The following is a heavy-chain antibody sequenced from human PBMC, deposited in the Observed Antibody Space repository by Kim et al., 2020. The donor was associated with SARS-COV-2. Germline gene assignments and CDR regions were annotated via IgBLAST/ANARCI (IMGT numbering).Heavy chain of an antibody. CDR3: ARSSSPHVSYYYGMDV. Sequence: SETLSLTCAVYGGSFSGYYWSWIRQPPGKGLEWIGEINHSGSTNYNPSLKSRVTISVDTSKNQFSLKLSSVTAADTAVYYCARSSSPHVSYYYGMDVWGQGTTVTVSS. D-gene: IGHD6-6*01. V-gene: IGHV4-34*01. CDR1: GGSFSGYY. J-gene: IGHJ6*02. CDR2: INHSGST.